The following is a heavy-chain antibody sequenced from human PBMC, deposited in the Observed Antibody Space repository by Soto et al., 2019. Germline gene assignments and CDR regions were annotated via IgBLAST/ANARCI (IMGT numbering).Heavy chain of an antibody. CDR2: INAGNGNT. CDR1: GYTFTSYA. Sequence: ASVKGSCKASGYTFTSYAMHWVRQAPGQRLEWMGWINAGNGNTKYSQKFQGRVTITRDTSASTAYMELSSLRSEDTAVYYCARDALWFGELYLDAYDIRGQGTMVIVS. V-gene: IGHV1-3*01. J-gene: IGHJ3*02. D-gene: IGHD3-10*01. CDR3: ARDALWFGELYLDAYDI.